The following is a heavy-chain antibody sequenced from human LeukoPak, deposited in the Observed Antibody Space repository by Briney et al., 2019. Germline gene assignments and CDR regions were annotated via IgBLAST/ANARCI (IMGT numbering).Heavy chain of an antibody. Sequence: GGSLRLSCAASGFTFTNYWMSWVRQAPGKGLELVANIKQDRSEKYYVDSVKGRFTISRDNAKNSLYLQMNSLRVEDTAVYYCARVLVEGSGSYWYYFDDWGRGTLVTVSS. CDR3: ARVLVEGSGSYWYYFDD. D-gene: IGHD3-10*01. CDR2: IKQDRSEK. V-gene: IGHV3-7*03. J-gene: IGHJ4*02. CDR1: GFTFTNYW.